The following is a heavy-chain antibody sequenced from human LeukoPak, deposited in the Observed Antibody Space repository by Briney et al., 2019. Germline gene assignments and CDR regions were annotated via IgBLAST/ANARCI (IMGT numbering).Heavy chain of an antibody. CDR3: ARLIVGADDSFDF. V-gene: IGHV3-30-3*01. Sequence: GGSLRLSCAASGFTFSSSALHWVRQAPGKGLEWVAVITYDGSDKYYADSVKGRFTISGDNSKNTLYLQMNSLRTEDTAVYFCARLIVGADDSFDFWGQGTLVTVSS. J-gene: IGHJ4*02. CDR2: ITYDGSDK. CDR1: GFTFSSSA. D-gene: IGHD1-26*01.